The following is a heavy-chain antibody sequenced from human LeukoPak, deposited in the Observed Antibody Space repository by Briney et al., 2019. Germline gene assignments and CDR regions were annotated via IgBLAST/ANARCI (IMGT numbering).Heavy chain of an antibody. D-gene: IGHD1-26*01. CDR2: IRFDGSIK. V-gene: IGHV3-30*02. J-gene: IGHJ4*02. CDR1: GFTFSSYG. CDR3: AKDLCPTWELCHSFGN. Sequence: PGGSLRLSCAASGFTFSSYGMHWVRQAPGKGLEWVAFIRFDGSIKYYAESVKGRFTISRDNSKNTLYVQMNSLRDEDTAVYYCAKDLCPTWELCHSFGNWGQGTLVTVSS.